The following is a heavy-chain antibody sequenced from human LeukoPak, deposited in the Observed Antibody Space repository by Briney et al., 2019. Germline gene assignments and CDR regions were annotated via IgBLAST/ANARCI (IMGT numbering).Heavy chain of an antibody. V-gene: IGHV3-30*18. CDR1: GFTFSSYG. CDR3: AKDCPRRYYYDSSGYYLSDAFDI. D-gene: IGHD3-22*01. Sequence: GRSLRLSCAASGFTFSSYGMHWVRQAPGKGLEWVAVISYDGSNKYYADSVKGRFTISRDNSKNTLYLQMNSLRAEDTAVYYCAKDCPRRYYYDSSGYYLSDAFDIWGQGTMVTVSS. CDR2: ISYDGSNK. J-gene: IGHJ3*02.